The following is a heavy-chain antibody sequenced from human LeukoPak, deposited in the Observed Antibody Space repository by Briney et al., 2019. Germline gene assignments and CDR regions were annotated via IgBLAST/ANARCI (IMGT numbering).Heavy chain of an antibody. V-gene: IGHV1-2*02. CDR3: SRIGVQLWVDTPDY. Sequence: ASVKVSCKASGYTFTGYYMHWVRQAPGQGLEWMGWINPNSGGTNYAQKFQGRVTMTRDTSISTAYMELSRLRSDDTAVYYCSRIGVQLWVDTPDYWGQGTLVTVSS. D-gene: IGHD5-18*01. CDR1: GYTFTGYY. CDR2: INPNSGGT. J-gene: IGHJ4*02.